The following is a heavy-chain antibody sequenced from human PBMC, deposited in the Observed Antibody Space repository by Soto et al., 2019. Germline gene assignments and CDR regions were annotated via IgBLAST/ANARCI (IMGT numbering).Heavy chain of an antibody. V-gene: IGHV4-30-2*01. D-gene: IGHD2-8*01. CDR1: GGSISSGCYS. J-gene: IGHJ5*01. CDR2: IYHSGST. CDR3: AKFPPNGPPDS. Sequence: SETLSLTCAVSGGSISSGCYSWSWIRQPPGKGLEWIGYIYHSGSTYYNPSLKSRVTISVDRSKNQFSLKLSSVTAADTAMYYCAKFPPNGPPDSWGLGTLVTVSS.